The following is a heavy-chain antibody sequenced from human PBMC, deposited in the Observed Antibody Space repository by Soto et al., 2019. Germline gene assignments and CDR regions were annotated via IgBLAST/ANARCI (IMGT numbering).Heavy chain of an antibody. D-gene: IGHD3-3*01. CDR2: NSSSSSTI. CDR3: ARDHTNPGAYDFWSGPYGMDV. J-gene: IGHJ6*02. V-gene: IGHV3-48*02. Sequence: MSWGRESTWQGSACDSNNSSSSSTIYYADSVKGRFTISRDNAKNSLYLQMNSLRDEDTAVYYCARDHTNPGAYDFWSGPYGMDVWGQGTTVTGTS.